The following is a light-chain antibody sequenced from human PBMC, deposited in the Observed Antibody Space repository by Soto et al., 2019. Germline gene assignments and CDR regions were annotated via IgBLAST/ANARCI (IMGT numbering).Light chain of an antibody. Sequence: QSVLTQPPSVSAAPGQKVTISCSGSSSNIGNHYVSWYQQLPGTAPKLVIYDSNKRPSGIPDRFSGSKSGTSATLGITGLQTGDEADYYCGTWDSSLSVVVFGGGTKLTVL. CDR1: SSNIGNHY. CDR2: DSN. J-gene: IGLJ2*01. V-gene: IGLV1-51*01. CDR3: GTWDSSLSVVV.